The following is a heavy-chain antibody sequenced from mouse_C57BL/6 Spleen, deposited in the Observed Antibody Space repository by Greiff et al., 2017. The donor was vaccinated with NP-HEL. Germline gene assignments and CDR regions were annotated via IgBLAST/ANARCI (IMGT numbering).Heavy chain of an antibody. V-gene: IGHV1-54*01. J-gene: IGHJ1*03. Sequence: QVQLQQSGAELVRPGTSVKVSCKASGYAFTTYLIEWVKQRPGQGLEWIGVINPGSGGTNYNEKFKGKATLTADKSSSTAYMQLSRLTSEASAVSFCARDNYSYGEGYFEVWGTGTTVTVAS. CDR2: INPGSGGT. CDR1: GYAFTTYL. D-gene: IGHD2-12*01. CDR3: ARDNYSYGEGYFEV.